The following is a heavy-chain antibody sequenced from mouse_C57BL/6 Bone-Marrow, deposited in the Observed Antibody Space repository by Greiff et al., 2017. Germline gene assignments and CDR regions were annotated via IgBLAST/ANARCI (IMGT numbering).Heavy chain of an antibody. CDR3: ARVRAY. CDR2: INPSNGGT. Sequence: VQLQQPGTELVKPGASVKLSCKASGYTFTSYYMHWVKQRPGQGLEWIGYINPSNGGTNYNEKFKGKATLTVDTSSSTAYMQLSSLTSEDSAVYYSARVRAYWGQGTLVTVSA. J-gene: IGHJ3*01. V-gene: IGHV1-53*01. CDR1: GYTFTSYY.